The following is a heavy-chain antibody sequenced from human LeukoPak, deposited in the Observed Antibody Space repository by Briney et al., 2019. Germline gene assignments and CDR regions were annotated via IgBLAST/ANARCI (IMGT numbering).Heavy chain of an antibody. CDR1: GYTFINHY. CDR2: INPSGGGT. CDR3: ARGPSDYTWAWFDY. Sequence: ASVKVSCKASGYTFINHYIHWVRQAPGQGFEWVGLINPSGGGTSYAQKFQGRVSMTRDTSTGTVYMDLSSLRSEDTAVYYCARGPSDYTWAWFDYWGQGTLVTVSS. J-gene: IGHJ4*02. V-gene: IGHV1-46*01. D-gene: IGHD4-11*01.